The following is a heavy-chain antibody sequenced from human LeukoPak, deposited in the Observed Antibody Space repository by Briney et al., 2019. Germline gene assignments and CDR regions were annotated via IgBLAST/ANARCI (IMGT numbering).Heavy chain of an antibody. V-gene: IGHV3-21*01. Sequence: GGSLRLSCAASGFTFSSYNMNWVRQAPGKGLEWVSSISSSSSYIYYADSVKGRFTISRDNAKNSLYLQMNSLRAEDTAVYYCAREDSGSYGDAYFDCWGQGTLVTVSS. CDR2: ISSSSSYI. CDR3: AREDSGSYGDAYFDC. J-gene: IGHJ4*02. D-gene: IGHD1-26*01. CDR1: GFTFSSYN.